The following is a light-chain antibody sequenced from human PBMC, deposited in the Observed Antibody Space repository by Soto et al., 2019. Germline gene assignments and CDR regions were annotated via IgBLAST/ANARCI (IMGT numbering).Light chain of an antibody. CDR2: AAS. V-gene: IGKV1-12*01. CDR1: QAINNR. CDR3: LQVKNFPRT. Sequence: DIQMTQAPSSVSASVGDRVTITCRASQAINNRVAWFQQRPGRAPKYLIQAASILQSRFPSRFSATGSGTEFTLTIDSLQPEDYATYYCLQVKNFPRTFGQGTKLEIK. J-gene: IGKJ1*01.